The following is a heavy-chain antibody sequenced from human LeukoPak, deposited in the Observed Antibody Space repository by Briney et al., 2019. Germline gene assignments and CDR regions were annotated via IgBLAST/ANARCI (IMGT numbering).Heavy chain of an antibody. Sequence: GESLKISCAASGFALDIYAMNWVRQAPGKGLEWVSSIHASGYTYLADSVKGRFTISKDNAKTTLYLEMDSLRAEDTAIYYCAKGPGSDFWSGSYPFDYWGKGALVTVSS. CDR3: AKGPGSDFWSGSYPFDY. CDR2: IHASGYT. CDR1: GFALDIYA. V-gene: IGHV3-23*01. J-gene: IGHJ4*02. D-gene: IGHD3-3*01.